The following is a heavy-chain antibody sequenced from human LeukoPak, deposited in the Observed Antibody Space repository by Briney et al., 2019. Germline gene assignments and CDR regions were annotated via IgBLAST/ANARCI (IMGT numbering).Heavy chain of an antibody. J-gene: IGHJ4*02. CDR3: AKDSKAVIGTGNIDY. CDR2: ISWDGGSS. V-gene: IGHV3-43D*03. D-gene: IGHD6-19*01. Sequence: GGSLRLSCAASGFTFDDYAMHWVRQAPGKGLEWVSLISWDGGSSYYADSVKGRFTISRDNSKNSLYLQMNSLRAQDTALYYCAKDSKAVIGTGNIDYWGQGTLVTVSS. CDR1: GFTFDDYA.